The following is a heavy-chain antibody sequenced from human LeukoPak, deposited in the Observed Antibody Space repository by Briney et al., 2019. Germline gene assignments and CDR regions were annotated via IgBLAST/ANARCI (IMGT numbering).Heavy chain of an antibody. D-gene: IGHD3-3*01. CDR1: GGSISSSSYY. Sequence: SETLSLTCTVSGGSISSSSYYWGWIRQPPGKGLEWIGSIYYSGSTYYNPSLKSRVTISVGTSKNQFSLKLSSVTAADTAVYYCARHYDFWSGYPNFDYWGQGTLVTVSS. CDR3: ARHYDFWSGYPNFDY. V-gene: IGHV4-39*01. J-gene: IGHJ4*02. CDR2: IYYSGST.